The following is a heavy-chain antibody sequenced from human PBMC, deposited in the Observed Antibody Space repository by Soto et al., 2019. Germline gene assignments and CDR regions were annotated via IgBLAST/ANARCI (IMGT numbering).Heavy chain of an antibody. Sequence: GGSLRLSCAASGFTFSSYGMHWVRQAPGKGLEWVAVISYDGSNKYYADSVKGRFTISRDNSKNTLYLQMNSLRAEDTAVYYCAKDRVGSSYYSDSSGYYYNWFDPWGQGTLVTVSS. J-gene: IGHJ5*02. CDR2: ISYDGSNK. CDR3: AKDRVGSSYYSDSSGYYYNWFDP. V-gene: IGHV3-30*18. D-gene: IGHD3-22*01. CDR1: GFTFSSYG.